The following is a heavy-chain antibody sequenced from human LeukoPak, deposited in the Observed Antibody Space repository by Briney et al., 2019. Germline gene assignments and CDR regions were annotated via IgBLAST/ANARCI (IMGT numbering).Heavy chain of an antibody. D-gene: IGHD3-10*01. CDR2: ISAGGSTM. CDR1: GFTFSRYS. J-gene: IGHJ4*02. CDR3: ARGEYD. V-gene: IGHV3-48*02. Sequence: PGGSLRLSCAASGFTFSRYSINWVRQAPGKGLEWISYISAGGSTMYYADSVKGRFTISRDNAKNALYLQVSSLRDGDTAVYYCARGEYDWGQGTLVTVSS.